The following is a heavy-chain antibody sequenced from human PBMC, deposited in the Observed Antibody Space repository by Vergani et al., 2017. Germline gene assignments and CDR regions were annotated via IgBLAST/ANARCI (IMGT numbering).Heavy chain of an antibody. D-gene: IGHD6-13*01. CDR1: GYTLNTYD. CDR3: ARAPVSITAAESYAFDV. J-gene: IGHJ3*01. CDR2: MNPNSGNT. Sequence: QVQLVQSGAAVKEPGGSVQVSCKASGYTLNTYDINWVRQAAGQGLEWMGWMNPNSGNTGHAQKFQGRVTMTSITSIGTAYLELSGLTADDTAVYYCARAPVSITAAESYAFDVGGQGTLVTVSS. V-gene: IGHV1-8*02.